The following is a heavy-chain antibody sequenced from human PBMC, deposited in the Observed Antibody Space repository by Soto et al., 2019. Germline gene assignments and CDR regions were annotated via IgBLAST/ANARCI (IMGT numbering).Heavy chain of an antibody. V-gene: IGHV3-7*01. Sequence: GGSLRLSCAASGFTFSSYWMSWVRQAPGKGLEWVANIKQDGSEKYYVDSVKGRFTISRDNAKNSLYLQMNSLRAEDTAVYYCARGPYFDWSAYFDLWGRGTLVTVSS. D-gene: IGHD3-9*01. CDR3: ARGPYFDWSAYFDL. CDR2: IKQDGSEK. CDR1: GFTFSSYW. J-gene: IGHJ2*01.